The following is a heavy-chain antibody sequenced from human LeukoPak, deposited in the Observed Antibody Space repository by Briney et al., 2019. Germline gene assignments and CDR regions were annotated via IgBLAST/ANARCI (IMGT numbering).Heavy chain of an antibody. Sequence: ASVKVSCKASGYTFTSYGISWVRQAPGQGLEWMGWISAYNGSTNYAQKLQGRVTMTTDTSTSTAYMELRSLRSDDTAVYYCARPYYYDSTGYYQYYFDYWGQGTLVTVSS. D-gene: IGHD3-22*01. CDR3: ARPYYYDSTGYYQYYFDY. V-gene: IGHV1-18*01. CDR1: GYTFTSYG. CDR2: ISAYNGST. J-gene: IGHJ4*02.